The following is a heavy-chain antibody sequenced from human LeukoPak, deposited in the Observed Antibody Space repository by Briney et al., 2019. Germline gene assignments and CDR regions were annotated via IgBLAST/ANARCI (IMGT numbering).Heavy chain of an antibody. CDR3: ARLRSGGYFEY. J-gene: IGHJ4*02. CDR2: VYDSGSG. Sequence: SETLSLTCAVSGGSVSSGVYYWSWIRQPPGKRLEWILYVYDSGSGKYKPSRNSRVTISIDTSKNQFSLKLNSVTAADTAVYYCARLRSGGYFEYWGQGTLVTVSS. CDR1: GGSVSSGVYY. V-gene: IGHV4-61*08. D-gene: IGHD4-17*01.